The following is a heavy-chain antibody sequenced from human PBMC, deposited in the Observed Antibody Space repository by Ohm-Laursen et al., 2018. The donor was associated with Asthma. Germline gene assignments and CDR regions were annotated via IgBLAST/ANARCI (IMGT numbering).Heavy chain of an antibody. Sequence: SLRLSCTASGYTFSRYSIHWIRQAPGKGLEWVASISTASTFIYYADSVRGRFTTSRDNARNLVFLQMDSLRAEDTAVYYCAKDFGDSGCYDYWGQGTLVTVSS. V-gene: IGHV3-21*01. J-gene: IGHJ4*02. D-gene: IGHD6-19*01. CDR2: ISTASTFI. CDR1: GYTFSRYS. CDR3: AKDFGDSGCYDY.